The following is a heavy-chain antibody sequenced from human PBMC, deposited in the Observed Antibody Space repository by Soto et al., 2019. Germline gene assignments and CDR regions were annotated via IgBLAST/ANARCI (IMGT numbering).Heavy chain of an antibody. D-gene: IGHD3-16*01. J-gene: IGHJ4*02. CDR3: AKTYGFLGGYYFDY. V-gene: IGHV1-46*01. CDR1: GYTFTNYY. Sequence: GASVKVSCKASGYTFTNYYIHWVRQAPGQGLEWMAVINPSGGSTRYAQKFQGRVTMTRDTSTSTVYMELSSLRSEDTAVYYCAKTYGFLGGYYFDYWAQGTLVTVSS. CDR2: INPSGGST.